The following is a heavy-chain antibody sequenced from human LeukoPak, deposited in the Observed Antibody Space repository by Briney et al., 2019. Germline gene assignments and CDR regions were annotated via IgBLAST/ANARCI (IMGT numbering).Heavy chain of an antibody. Sequence: PGGSLRLSCAASGFTFSNYWMHWVRQAPGKGLVWVSRINSDGSTRKYADSVKGRFTISRDNAKNTLYLKMNSLRAEDTAVYYCARRSTSGSYYDDWGQGILVTVSS. CDR3: ARRSTSGSYYDD. CDR2: INSDGSTR. D-gene: IGHD3-10*01. J-gene: IGHJ4*02. V-gene: IGHV3-74*03. CDR1: GFTFSNYW.